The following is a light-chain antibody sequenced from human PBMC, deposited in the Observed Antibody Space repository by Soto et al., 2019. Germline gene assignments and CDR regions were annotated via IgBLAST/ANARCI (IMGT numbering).Light chain of an antibody. Sequence: DIQLTQSPSSLSASVGDRVTITCRSSQSIRNFLNWYQQKLGRAPKLLIYSTSNLQTGVPSRFSGSGSGTDFTLTISSLQPEDFATYFCQQSYRSPQTFGQGTKVEIK. V-gene: IGKV1-39*01. CDR3: QQSYRSPQT. CDR1: QSIRNF. CDR2: STS. J-gene: IGKJ1*01.